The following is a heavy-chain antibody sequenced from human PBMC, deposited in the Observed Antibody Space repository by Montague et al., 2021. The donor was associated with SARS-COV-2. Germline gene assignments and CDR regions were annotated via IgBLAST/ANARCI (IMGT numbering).Heavy chain of an antibody. D-gene: IGHD3-10*01. CDR1: GGSISSSSYY. CDR2: IYYSGST. Sequence: SETLSLTCTVSGGSISSSSYYWGWIRQPPGKGLEWIGSIYYSGSTSYNPSLTSRVTISVDTAKNQFSLRLSSVTAADTAVYYCASLPDLLLWFGEALDYWGQGTLVTVSS. V-gene: IGHV4-39*01. J-gene: IGHJ4*02. CDR3: ASLPDLLLWFGEALDY.